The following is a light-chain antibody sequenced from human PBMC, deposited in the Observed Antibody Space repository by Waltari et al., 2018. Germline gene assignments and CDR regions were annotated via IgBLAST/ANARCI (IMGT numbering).Light chain of an antibody. CDR2: KAS. CDR3: QQYSSYSPNI. CDR1: QRISSW. V-gene: IGKV1-5*03. Sequence: DIQMTQSPSTLSASVGDRVTITCRASQRISSWLAWYQHKPGKAPKLLIYKASTLETGGPSRFSGSGSGTDFTLTISSLQPDDFATYYCQQYSSYSPNIFGQGTKVEIK. J-gene: IGKJ2*01.